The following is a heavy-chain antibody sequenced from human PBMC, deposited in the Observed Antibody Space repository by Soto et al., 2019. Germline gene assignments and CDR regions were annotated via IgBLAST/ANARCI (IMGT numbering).Heavy chain of an antibody. Sequence: GGSLRLSCAASGFTFSSYAMSWVRQAPGKGLEWVSAISGSGGSTYYADSVKGRFTISRDNSKNTLYLQMNSLRAEDTVVYYCAKDRGIFRYYYDSSGYLADVIKNSEGDYWGQGTLVTVSS. CDR3: AKDRGIFRYYYDSSGYLADVIKNSEGDY. CDR2: ISGSGGST. D-gene: IGHD3-22*01. J-gene: IGHJ4*02. CDR1: GFTFSSYA. V-gene: IGHV3-23*01.